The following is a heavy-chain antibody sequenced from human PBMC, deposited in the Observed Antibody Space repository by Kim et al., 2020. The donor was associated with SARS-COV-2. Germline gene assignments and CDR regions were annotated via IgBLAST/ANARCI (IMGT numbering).Heavy chain of an antibody. J-gene: IGHJ4*02. D-gene: IGHD3-10*01. CDR3: VTYYYGSGSYAYYFDY. V-gene: IGHV1-69*01. Sequence: KFHGRVTITADESTSTAYMELSSLRAEDTAVYYCVTYYYGSGSYAYYFDYWGQGTLVTVSS.